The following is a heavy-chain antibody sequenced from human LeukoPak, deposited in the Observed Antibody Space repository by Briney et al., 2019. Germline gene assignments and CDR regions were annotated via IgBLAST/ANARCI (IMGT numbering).Heavy chain of an antibody. J-gene: IGHJ5*02. CDR2: INHSGST. Sequence: SETLSLTCAVYGVSFSGYYWSWIRQPPGKGLEWIGEINHSGSTNYNPSLKSRVTVSVDTAKNQFSLKLKSVTAADTAVYYCARHFYGGSGYRNWFDRWGQGTLVTVSS. V-gene: IGHV4-34*01. D-gene: IGHD3-22*01. CDR1: GVSFSGYY. CDR3: ARHFYGGSGYRNWFDR.